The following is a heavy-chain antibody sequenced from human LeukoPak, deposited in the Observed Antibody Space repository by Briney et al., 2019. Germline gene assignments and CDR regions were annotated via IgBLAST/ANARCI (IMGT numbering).Heavy chain of an antibody. CDR1: GFTFSSYW. D-gene: IGHD1-14*01. V-gene: IGHV3-74*01. CDR3: ARKMPGGPYFDY. CDR2: INSDETAT. J-gene: IGHJ4*02. Sequence: GGSLRLSCAASGFTFSSYWMHWVRQAPGKGLVWVSRINSDETATSYADSVKGRFTISRDNAKNTLYLQMNSLRAEDTTVYYCARKMPGGPYFDYWGQGTLVTVSS.